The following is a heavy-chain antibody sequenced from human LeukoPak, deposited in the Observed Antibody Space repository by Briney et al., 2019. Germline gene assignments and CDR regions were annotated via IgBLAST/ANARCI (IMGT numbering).Heavy chain of an antibody. Sequence: PSETLSLTCTVSGGSISSSSYYWGWIRQPPGKGLEWIGSIYYSGSTYYNPSLKSRVTISVDTSKNQFSLKLSSVTAADTAVYYCARQDNSLIVVVPAAMNSPFDYWGQGTLVTVSS. CDR3: ARQDNSLIVVVPAAMNSPFDY. CDR2: IYYSGST. D-gene: IGHD2-2*01. V-gene: IGHV4-39*01. CDR1: GGSISSSSYY. J-gene: IGHJ4*02.